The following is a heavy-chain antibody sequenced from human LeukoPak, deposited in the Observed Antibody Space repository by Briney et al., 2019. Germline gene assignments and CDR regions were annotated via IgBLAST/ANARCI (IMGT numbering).Heavy chain of an antibody. CDR3: ARLLDYGGNFARVDP. CDR2: VYYSGST. Sequence: SETLSLTCSVSGGSIRYDNYYWGWIRQPPGKGLEWVGYVYYSGSTYYNPSLRSRVTISVDTSKNQFSLKLDSVTAVDTAVYYCARLLDYGGNFARVDPWGQGTLVTVSS. D-gene: IGHD4-23*01. CDR1: GGSIRYDNYY. V-gene: IGHV4-39*01. J-gene: IGHJ5*02.